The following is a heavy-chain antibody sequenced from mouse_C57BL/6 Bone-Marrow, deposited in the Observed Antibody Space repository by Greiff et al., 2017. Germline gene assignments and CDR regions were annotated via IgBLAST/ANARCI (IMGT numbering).Heavy chain of an antibody. D-gene: IGHD2-4*01. J-gene: IGHJ2*01. CDR3: ARKGIYYDYDDLDY. Sequence: VQLQQPGAELVRPGSSVKLSCKASGYTFTSYWMHWVKQRPIQGLEWIGNIDPSDSETHYNQKFKDKATLTVDKSSSTAYMQLSSLTSEDSAVYYCARKGIYYDYDDLDYWGQGTTLTVSS. V-gene: IGHV1-52*01. CDR2: IDPSDSET. CDR1: GYTFTSYW.